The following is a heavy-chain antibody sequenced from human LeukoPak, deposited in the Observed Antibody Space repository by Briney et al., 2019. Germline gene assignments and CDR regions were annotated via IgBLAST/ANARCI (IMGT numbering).Heavy chain of an antibody. Sequence: GGSLRLSCAASGFTLSDYAMYWVRQAPGKGLVWVSRITADGSSTIYADSVMGRFTVSRDIAKNTLYLQMYSLRAGDTAVYYCARAQMGTPTDCWGQGTLVTVSS. CDR1: GFTLSDYA. J-gene: IGHJ4*02. CDR2: ITADGSST. CDR3: ARAQMGTPTDC. D-gene: IGHD1-14*01. V-gene: IGHV3-74*01.